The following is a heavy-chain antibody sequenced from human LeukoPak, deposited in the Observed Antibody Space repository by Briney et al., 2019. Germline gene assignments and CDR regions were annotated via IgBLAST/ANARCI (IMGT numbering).Heavy chain of an antibody. J-gene: IGHJ4*02. CDR2: IYPGDSDT. V-gene: IGHV5-51*01. Sequence: GESLKISCQGSVNSFTSRWIGWVRQMPGKGLEWMGIIYPGDSDTRYSSSFQGQVTMSVDTSISVAYLQWSSLKASDTAMYYCARLGYCSSTSCYLAQVDYWGQGTLVTVSS. D-gene: IGHD2-2*01. CDR1: VNSFTSRW. CDR3: ARLGYCSSTSCYLAQVDY.